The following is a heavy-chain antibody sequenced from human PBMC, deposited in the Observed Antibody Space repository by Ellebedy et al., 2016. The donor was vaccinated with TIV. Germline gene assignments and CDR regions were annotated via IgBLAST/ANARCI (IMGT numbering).Heavy chain of an antibody. D-gene: IGHD3-10*01. CDR1: GFTFEDWT. Sequence: GESLKISCSASGFTFEDWTMHWVRQAPGKGLEYVSAISSNGVSTSYANSVKGRFTISRANSKSTLYLQMDSLRAEDTAVYYCARARGSVSYPGTDSHFDSWGQGTLVTVSS. CDR2: ISSNGVST. V-gene: IGHV3-64*01. J-gene: IGHJ4*02. CDR3: ARARGSVSYPGTDSHFDS.